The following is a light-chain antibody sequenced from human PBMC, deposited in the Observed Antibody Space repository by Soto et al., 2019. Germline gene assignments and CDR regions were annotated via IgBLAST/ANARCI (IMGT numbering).Light chain of an antibody. J-gene: IGKJ4*01. CDR3: QQYNSMLS. CDR2: DAS. V-gene: IGKV1-33*01. CDR1: HDVSRN. Sequence: DIQMTQSPSSLSASVGDRVTIACQSSHDVSRNLNWFQQKPGEAPKLLIYDASNLERGVPSRFSGSWSGTDFTLTISSLQPDDVATYYCQQYNSMLSFGGGTEVEMK.